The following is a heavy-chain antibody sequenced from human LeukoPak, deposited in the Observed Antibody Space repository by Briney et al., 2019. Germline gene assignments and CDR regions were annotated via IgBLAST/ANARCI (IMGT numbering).Heavy chain of an antibody. V-gene: IGHV1-2*02. CDR3: ARGDECELAVVF. D-gene: IGHD1-26*01. Sequence: PSASVKVSCKASGYTFSGYYINWVRQAPGQGLEWMGWIKPNGGDTNYPQKFRGRITMTRDTSISTVYMELKSLTSDDTAVYYCARGDECELAVVFWGQGTLITVSS. CDR2: IKPNGGDT. CDR1: GYTFSGYY. J-gene: IGHJ4*02.